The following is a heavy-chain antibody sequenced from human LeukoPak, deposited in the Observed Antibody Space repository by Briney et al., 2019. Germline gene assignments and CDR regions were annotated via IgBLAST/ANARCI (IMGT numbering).Heavy chain of an antibody. Sequence: GGSLRLSCAASGFTFSDYYMSWIRQAPGKGLEWVSYVSSSGTTISYTDSVKGRFTISRDNAKNSLYLQMNSLRAEDTAVYYCARDYRSTFDYWGQGTLVTVSS. D-gene: IGHD1-26*01. V-gene: IGHV3-11*01. J-gene: IGHJ4*02. CDR1: GFTFSDYY. CDR2: VSSSGTTI. CDR3: ARDYRSTFDY.